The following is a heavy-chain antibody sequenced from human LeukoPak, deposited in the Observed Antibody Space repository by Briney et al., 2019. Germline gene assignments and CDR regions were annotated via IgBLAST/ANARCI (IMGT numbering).Heavy chain of an antibody. CDR3: ARRSGYYDSSGYYGYYMDV. Sequence: GGSLRLSCAASGFTFDDYGMSWVRQAPGKGLEWFSGINWNGGSTGYADSVKGRFTISRDNAKNSLYLQMNSLRAEDTALYHCARRSGYYDSSGYYGYYMDVWGKGTTVTVSS. CDR1: GFTFDDYG. CDR2: INWNGGST. D-gene: IGHD3-22*01. V-gene: IGHV3-20*01. J-gene: IGHJ6*03.